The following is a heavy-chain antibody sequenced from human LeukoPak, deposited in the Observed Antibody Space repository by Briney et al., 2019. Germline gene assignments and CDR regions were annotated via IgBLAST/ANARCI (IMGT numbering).Heavy chain of an antibody. V-gene: IGHV3-23*01. D-gene: IGHD3-22*01. CDR2: IGYGGADS. J-gene: IGHJ6*03. CDR3: ARVGGYYYDSLYYYYMDV. Sequence: GGSLRLSCTVSGFTLSSYEMTWFRQAPGKGLEWVSSIGYGGADSHYADSVKGRFTISRDNSKNTLYLQLSSLRAEDTAVYYCARVGGYYYDSLYYYYMDVWGKGTTVTVSS. CDR1: GFTLSSYE.